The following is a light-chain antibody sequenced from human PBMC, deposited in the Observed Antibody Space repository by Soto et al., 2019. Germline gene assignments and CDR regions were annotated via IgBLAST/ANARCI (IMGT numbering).Light chain of an antibody. V-gene: IGLV4-69*01. J-gene: IGLJ2*01. CDR3: QTCGTGIHVV. CDR2: LDSDGSH. CDR1: SGHSSYA. Sequence: QLVLTQSPSASASLGASVKLTCTLSSGHSSYAIAWPQQQPEKGPRYLMKLDSDGSHTKGDAIPDRFSGSSSGAERYLTISLLQSEDEADYYCQTCGTGIHVVFGGGTQLTVL.